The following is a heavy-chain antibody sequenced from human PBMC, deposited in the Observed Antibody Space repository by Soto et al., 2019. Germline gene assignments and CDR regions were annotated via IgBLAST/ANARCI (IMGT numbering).Heavy chain of an antibody. CDR1: GYSFTSYW. CDR2: IDPSDSYT. D-gene: IGHD1-20*01. V-gene: IGHV5-10-1*01. J-gene: IGHJ6*02. Sequence: GESLKISCKGSGYSFTSYWISWVRQMPGKGLEWMGRIDPSDSYTNYSPSFQGHVTISADKSISTAYLQWSSLKASDTAMYYCARLDITGTEHPYYGMDVWGQGTTVTVSS. CDR3: ARLDITGTEHPYYGMDV.